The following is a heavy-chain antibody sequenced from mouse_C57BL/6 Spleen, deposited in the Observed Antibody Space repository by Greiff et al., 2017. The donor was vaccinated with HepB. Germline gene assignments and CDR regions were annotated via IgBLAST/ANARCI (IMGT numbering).Heavy chain of an antibody. CDR2: INPNNGGT. CDR1: GYTFTDYY. CDR3: ARGYWYFDV. J-gene: IGHJ1*03. V-gene: IGHV1-26*01. Sequence: EVQLQQSGPELVKPGASVKISCKASGYTFTDYYMNWVKQSHGKSLEWIGDINPNNGGTSYNQKFKGKATLTVDKSSSTAYMELRSLTSEDSAVYYCARGYWYFDVWGTRTTVTVSS.